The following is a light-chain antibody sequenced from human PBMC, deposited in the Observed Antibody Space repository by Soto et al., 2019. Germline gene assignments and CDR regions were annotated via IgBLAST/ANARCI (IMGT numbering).Light chain of an antibody. V-gene: IGLV3-21*02. CDR1: RSDIGSYN. CDR3: QVWNSSSDHYV. J-gene: IGLJ1*01. Sequence: LTQPASVSGSPGQSITISCSGTRSDIGSYNYVAWYQQFPGQAPIVVVYDDSDRPSGIPERFSGSSSGNTATLTISGVEAGDEADYYCQVWNSSSDHYVFGTGTKVTVL. CDR2: DDS.